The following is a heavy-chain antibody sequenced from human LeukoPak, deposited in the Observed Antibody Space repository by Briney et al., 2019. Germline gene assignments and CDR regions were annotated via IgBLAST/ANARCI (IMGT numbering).Heavy chain of an antibody. V-gene: IGHV4-4*07. J-gene: IGHJ4*02. D-gene: IGHD3-10*01. CDR2: VYSSGST. Sequence: PSETLSLTCIVFGGSINTYYWSWIRQPAGKGLEWIGRVYSSGSTNYNPSLKSRVTISVDTSKNQFSLELTSVTAADTAVYYCARIPDYYGSGSYSPYYFDYWGQGTLVTVSS. CDR3: ARIPDYYGSGSYSPYYFDY. CDR1: GGSINTYY.